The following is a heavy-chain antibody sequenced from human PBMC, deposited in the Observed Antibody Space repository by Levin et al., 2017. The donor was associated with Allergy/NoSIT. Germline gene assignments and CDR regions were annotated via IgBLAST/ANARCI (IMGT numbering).Heavy chain of an antibody. CDR2: IDPSDSYT. Sequence: GGSLRLSCTGSGYTFSGYWINWVRQLPGGGLEWLGRIDPSDSYTNYSPSFKGHVTMSVDISIRAAFLQWSSLKASDTAMYYCARQQFFGSATNDDAFAIWGQGTLVTVSS. D-gene: IGHD3-10*01. CDR1: GYTFSGYW. CDR3: ARQQFFGSATNDDAFAI. V-gene: IGHV5-10-1*01. J-gene: IGHJ3*02.